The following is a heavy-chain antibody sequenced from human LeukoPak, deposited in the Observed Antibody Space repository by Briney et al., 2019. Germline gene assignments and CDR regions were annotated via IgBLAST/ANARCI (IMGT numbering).Heavy chain of an antibody. Sequence: GGSLRLSCVASGFTFSSYEVNWVRQAPGKGLEWVSYISSSGRTIYYADSVKGRFTISRDNAKNSLYLQMNSLRAEDTAVYYCARDRASLWDPMDVWGKGTTVTISS. V-gene: IGHV3-48*03. CDR1: GFTFSSYE. CDR3: ARDRASLWDPMDV. CDR2: ISSSGRTI. J-gene: IGHJ6*03. D-gene: IGHD3-16*01.